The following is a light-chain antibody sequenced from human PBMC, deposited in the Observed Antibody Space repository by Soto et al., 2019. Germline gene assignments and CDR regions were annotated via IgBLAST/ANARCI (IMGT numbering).Light chain of an antibody. V-gene: IGKV3-20*01. CDR1: QSVRSSY. Sequence: EIVLTQSPGTLSLSPGERATLSCRASQSVRSSYFAWYQQKPGQAPRLLIFGASTRAPGIPDRFSGSGSGTDFTLTISKLEPEDFALFYCQQYVNSPLTFGGGTKVDIK. J-gene: IGKJ4*01. CDR3: QQYVNSPLT. CDR2: GAS.